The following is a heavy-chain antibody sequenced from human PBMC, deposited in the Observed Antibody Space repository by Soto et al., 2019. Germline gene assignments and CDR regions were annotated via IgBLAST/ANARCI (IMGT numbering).Heavy chain of an antibody. J-gene: IGHJ5*02. V-gene: IGHV1-3*01. D-gene: IGHD3-10*01. CDR3: ARSVNYYGSGSYYRNYDWFDP. CDR1: GYTFTSYA. Sequence: ASVKVSCKASGYTFTSYAMHWVRQAPGQRLEWMGWINAGNGNTKYSQKFQGRVTITRDTSASTAYMKMSSLRSENTAVYYCARSVNYYGSGSYYRNYDWFDPWGQGTLVTVSS. CDR2: INAGNGNT.